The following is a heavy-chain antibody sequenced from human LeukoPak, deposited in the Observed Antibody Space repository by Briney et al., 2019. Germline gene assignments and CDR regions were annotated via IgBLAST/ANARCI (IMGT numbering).Heavy chain of an antibody. Sequence: GGSLRLSCVASGFNFGHNGMHWVRQAPGKGLEWLTVITYDGVTTNYVDTVKGRFTISRDNSKNTVYLQMNSLRAEDTAVYYCAKDRGTITMTQDVWGQGTMITVSS. V-gene: IGHV3-30*18. CDR3: AKDRGTITMTQDV. CDR1: GFNFGHNG. J-gene: IGHJ3*01. CDR2: ITYDGVTT. D-gene: IGHD3-22*01.